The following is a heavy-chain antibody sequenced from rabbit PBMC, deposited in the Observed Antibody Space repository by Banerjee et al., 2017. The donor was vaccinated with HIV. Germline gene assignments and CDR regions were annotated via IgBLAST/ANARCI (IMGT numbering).Heavy chain of an antibody. D-gene: IGHD4-2*01. CDR2: IWTGSGST. Sequence: EQLEESGGDLVQPEGSLTLTCKASGLDFSSSYWICWVRQAPGKGPEWIGCIWTGSGSTYYASWAKGRFTISKTTSTTVTLQMTSLTGADTATYFCARGAGIIGWNFGLWGQGTLVTV. V-gene: IGHV1S45*01. CDR3: ARGAGIIGWNFGL. CDR1: GLDFSSSYW. J-gene: IGHJ3*01.